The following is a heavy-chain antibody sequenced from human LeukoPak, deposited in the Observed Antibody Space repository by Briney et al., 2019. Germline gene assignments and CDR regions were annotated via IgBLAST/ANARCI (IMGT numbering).Heavy chain of an antibody. Sequence: RGSLRLSCAASGFTFSTYSMNWVRQAPGRGLEWVSSISSSSKYIYYADSVKGRFTISRDDAKNSLSLQMNSLRAEDTAVYYCARDLDIVVVPASWFYPWGQGTLVTVSS. J-gene: IGHJ5*02. CDR3: ARDLDIVVVPASWFYP. CDR2: ISSSSKYI. D-gene: IGHD2-2*03. V-gene: IGHV3-21*01. CDR1: GFTFSTYS.